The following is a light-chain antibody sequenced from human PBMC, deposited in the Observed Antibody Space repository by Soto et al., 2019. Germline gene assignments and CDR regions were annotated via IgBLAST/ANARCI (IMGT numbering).Light chain of an antibody. V-gene: IGLV2-14*03. CDR2: DVS. CDR1: SSDVGGYND. CDR3: SSYRASSTTHYV. J-gene: IGLJ1*01. Sequence: QSALTQPASLSGSPGQSITISCTGTSSDVGGYNDVSWYQQHPGKAPKLMIYDVSNRPSGVSNRFSGSRSGNTAALTISGLQAEVEADYDCSSYRASSTTHYVFGTGTKVTVL.